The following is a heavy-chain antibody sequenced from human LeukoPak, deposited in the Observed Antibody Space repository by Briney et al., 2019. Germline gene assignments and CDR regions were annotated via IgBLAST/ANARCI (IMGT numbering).Heavy chain of an antibody. CDR3: AGSMVRGLYYYYMDV. CDR1: GYTFTSYG. V-gene: IGHV1-18*01. Sequence: ASVKVSCKASGYTFTSYGISWVRQGPGQGLEWMGWISAYNGNTNYAQKLQGRVTMTTDTSTSTAYMEPRSLRSDDTAVYYCAGSMVRGLYYYYMDVWGKGTTVTVSS. D-gene: IGHD3-10*01. J-gene: IGHJ6*03. CDR2: ISAYNGNT.